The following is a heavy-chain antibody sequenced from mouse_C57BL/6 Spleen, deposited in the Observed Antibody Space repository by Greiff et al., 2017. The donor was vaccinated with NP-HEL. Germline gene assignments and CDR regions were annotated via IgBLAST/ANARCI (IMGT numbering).Heavy chain of an antibody. Sequence: QVQLQQSGAELVMPGASVKLSCKASGYTFTSYWMHWVKQRPGQGLEWIGEIDPSDSYTNYNQKFKGKSTLTVDKSSSTAYMQLSSLTSEDSAVYYCARRDDDGYYPSYAMDYWGQGTSVTVSS. CDR2: IDPSDSYT. CDR1: GYTFTSYW. J-gene: IGHJ4*01. CDR3: ARRDDDGYYPSYAMDY. D-gene: IGHD2-3*01. V-gene: IGHV1-69*01.